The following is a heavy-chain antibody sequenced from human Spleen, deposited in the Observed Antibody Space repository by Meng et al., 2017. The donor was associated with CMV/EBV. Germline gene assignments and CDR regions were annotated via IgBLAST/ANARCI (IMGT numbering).Heavy chain of an antibody. J-gene: IGHJ4*02. CDR1: GYTFTYRY. CDR2: INPKSGGT. CDR3: TRIGGYSDSNGYLDY. V-gene: IGHV1-2*02. Sequence: ASVKVSCKASGYTFTYRYLHWVRQAPGQGLEWMGWINPKSGGTKFAQKFQGRVTMTRDTSISTAYLELSRLTSDDTAIYYCTRIGGYSDSNGYLDYWGQGTLVTVSS. D-gene: IGHD3-22*01.